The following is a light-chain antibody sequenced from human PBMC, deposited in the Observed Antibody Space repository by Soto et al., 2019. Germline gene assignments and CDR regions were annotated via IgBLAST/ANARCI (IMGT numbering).Light chain of an antibody. CDR3: QQYNSYPWP. J-gene: IGKJ1*01. V-gene: IGKV3-15*01. Sequence: EIVRTQSPYTLSASPWQRATLSFSSSQSVSRHLAWYPQKPGQAPRPLIYGAPPRATGIPARFSGSGSGTEFTLTISSLQPDDFATYYCQQYNSYPWPFGQGTRWIS. CDR1: QSVSRH. CDR2: GAP.